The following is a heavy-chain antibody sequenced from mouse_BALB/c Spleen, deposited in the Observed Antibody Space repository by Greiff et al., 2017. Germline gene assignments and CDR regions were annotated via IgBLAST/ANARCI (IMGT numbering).Heavy chain of an antibody. CDR1: GFAFSSYD. CDR2: ISSGGGST. J-gene: IGHJ3*01. Sequence: EVKLMESGGGLVKPGGSLKLSCAASGFAFSSYDMSWVRQTPEKRLEWVAYISSGGGSTYYPDTVKGRFTISRDNAKNTLYLQMSSLKSEDTAMYYCARPYDGSFAYWGQGTLVTVSA. CDR3: ARPYDGSFAY. D-gene: IGHD2-3*01. V-gene: IGHV5-12-1*01.